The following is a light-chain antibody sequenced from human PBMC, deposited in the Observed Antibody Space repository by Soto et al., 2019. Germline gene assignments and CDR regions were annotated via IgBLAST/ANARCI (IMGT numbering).Light chain of an antibody. Sequence: IQVTQTPSSLSASVEDRVIITCRASQSISNRLNWYQQKPGKAPKLLIFAASSLQSGVPSRFSGSRSGPDFTLTISSLQPEDFTTYYCQESYSSPPTFSQGTKVDIK. CDR1: QSISNR. CDR2: AAS. CDR3: QESYSSPPT. J-gene: IGKJ1*01. V-gene: IGKV1-39*01.